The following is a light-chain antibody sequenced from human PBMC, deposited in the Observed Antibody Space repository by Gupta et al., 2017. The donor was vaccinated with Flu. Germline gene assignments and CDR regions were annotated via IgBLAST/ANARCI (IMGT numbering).Light chain of an antibody. CDR3: QQYGSSLMWT. J-gene: IGKJ1*01. CDR2: GAS. V-gene: IGKV3-20*01. CDR1: QRVSSSY. Sequence: EVVLTQSPGTLSSSPGERATPSCSASQRVSSSYLAWYQQKPGQPPRLLIYGASSRATGIPDMFSGSGSGTDFTLTISRLEAEDFAVYYCQQYGSSLMWTFGQGTKVEIK.